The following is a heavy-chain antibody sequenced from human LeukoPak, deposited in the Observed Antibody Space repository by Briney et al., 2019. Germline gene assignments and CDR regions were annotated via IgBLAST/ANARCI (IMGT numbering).Heavy chain of an antibody. CDR3: AKAPAYYDFWSGWFDY. Sequence: GGSLRLSCAASGFTLSDYSTTWVRQAPGKGLDWVSVMSIGGGIIYYADSVKGRFTISRDSSKNTAYLQMNSLRIEDTAVYYCAKAPAYYDFWSGWFDYWGQGTLVTVSS. D-gene: IGHD3-3*01. CDR2: MSIGGGII. V-gene: IGHV3-23*01. CDR1: GFTLSDYS. J-gene: IGHJ4*02.